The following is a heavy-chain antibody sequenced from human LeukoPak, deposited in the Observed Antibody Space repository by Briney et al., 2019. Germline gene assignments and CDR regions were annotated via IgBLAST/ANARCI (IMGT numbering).Heavy chain of an antibody. J-gene: IGHJ4*02. Sequence: PSQTLSLTCTVSGGSISSGSYYWSWIRQPAGKGLEWIGRIYTSGSTNYNPSLKSRVTISVDTSKNQFSLNLSSVTAADTAVYYCARRAYSGYELDYWGQGTLVTVSS. CDR2: IYTSGST. CDR1: GGSISSGSYY. D-gene: IGHD5-12*01. V-gene: IGHV4-61*02. CDR3: ARRAYSGYELDY.